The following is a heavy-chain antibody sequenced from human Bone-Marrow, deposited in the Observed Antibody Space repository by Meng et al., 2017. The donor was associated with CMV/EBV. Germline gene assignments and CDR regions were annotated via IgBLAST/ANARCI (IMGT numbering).Heavy chain of an antibody. CDR1: GFTFSSYS. D-gene: IGHD4-17*01. CDR2: ISSSSSTI. J-gene: IGHJ4*02. Sequence: GESLKISCAASGFTFSSYSMNWVRQAPGKGLEWVSYISSSSSTIYYADSVKGRFPISRDNAKNSLYLQMTSLRAEDTAVYYCARESAVDGDYALDYWGQGTLVTVSS. V-gene: IGHV3-48*04. CDR3: ARESAVDGDYALDY.